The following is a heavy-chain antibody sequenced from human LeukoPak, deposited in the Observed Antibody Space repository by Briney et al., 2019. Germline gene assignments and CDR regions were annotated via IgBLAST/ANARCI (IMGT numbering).Heavy chain of an antibody. Sequence: GGSLRLSCAASGFTVSSTYMSWVRQAPGKGLEWVAFMSSDGTNKHYVDSVKGRFTISRDNSKNTLYLQMNSLRAEDTAVYYCANRAPPKWGPYYYFGMDVWGQGTTVTVSS. V-gene: IGHV3-30*18. CDR1: GFTVSSTY. J-gene: IGHJ6*02. D-gene: IGHD7-27*01. CDR3: ANRAPPKWGPYYYFGMDV. CDR2: MSSDGTNK.